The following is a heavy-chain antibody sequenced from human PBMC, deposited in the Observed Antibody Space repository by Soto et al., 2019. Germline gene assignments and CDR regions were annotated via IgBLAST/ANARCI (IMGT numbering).Heavy chain of an antibody. V-gene: IGHV3-30-3*01. CDR1: GFTLSNYA. Sequence: QVQLVESGGGVVQPGRSLRLSCAASGFTLSNYAMYWVRQAPGKGLEWVAVTSYDGSNTYYADSVKGRFTISRDNSKNPLYLQMNSLRAEDTAVYYCASRNYHSSGLEYWGQGTPVTVSS. CDR3: ASRNYHSSGLEY. J-gene: IGHJ4*02. D-gene: IGHD3-22*01. CDR2: TSYDGSNT.